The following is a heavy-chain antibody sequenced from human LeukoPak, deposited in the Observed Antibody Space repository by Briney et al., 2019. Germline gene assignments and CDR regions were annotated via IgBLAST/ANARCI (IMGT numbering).Heavy chain of an antibody. CDR2: IYNSGIT. CDR1: GGSVSSHF. V-gene: IGHV4-59*02. D-gene: IGHD4/OR15-4a*01. CDR3: ARDHLPAGAPGYYMDV. J-gene: IGHJ6*03. Sequence: SETLSLTCTVSGGSVSSHFWSWIRQPPGKGLEWIGYIYNSGITNCNPSLKSRVTMSVDTSKNQFSLMLRSVTAADTAVYYCARDHLPAGAPGYYMDVWGKGTTVTVSS.